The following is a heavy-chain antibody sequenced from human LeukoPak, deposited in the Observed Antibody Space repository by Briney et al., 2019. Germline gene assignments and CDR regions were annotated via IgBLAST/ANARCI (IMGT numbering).Heavy chain of an antibody. D-gene: IGHD2-15*01. V-gene: IGHV4-59*08. CDR3: AGKAYSDWFDP. CDR2: IYYSGST. Sequence: PSETLSLTCTVSGGSISSYYWSWLPQPPGKGLEWIGYIYYSGSTNYNPSLKSRVTISVDTSKNQFSLKLSSVTAADTAVYYCAGKAYSDWFDPWGQGTLVTVSS. J-gene: IGHJ5*02. CDR1: GGSISSYY.